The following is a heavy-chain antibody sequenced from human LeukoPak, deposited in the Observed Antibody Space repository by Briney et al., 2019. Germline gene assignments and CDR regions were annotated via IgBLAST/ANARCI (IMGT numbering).Heavy chain of an antibody. CDR1: GFIFSSSG. CDR3: AKAMTTVTPFDY. CDR2: IRYDGSYN. V-gene: IGHV3-30*02. J-gene: IGHJ4*02. D-gene: IGHD4-17*01. Sequence: GGSLRLSCAASGFIFSSSGMHWVRQAPGKGLEWVAFIRYDGSYNYYADSVKGRFTISRDSSKKTLYLQMNSLRVEDTAVYYCAKAMTTVTPFDYWGQGTLVTLSS.